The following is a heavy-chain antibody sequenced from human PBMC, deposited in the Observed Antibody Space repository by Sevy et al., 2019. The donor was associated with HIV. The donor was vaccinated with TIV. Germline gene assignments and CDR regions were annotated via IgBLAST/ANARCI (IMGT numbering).Heavy chain of an antibody. V-gene: IGHV3-9*01. CDR3: AKDGGGWYSSGWYYFDI. CDR1: GFNFDDYA. J-gene: IGHJ1*01. D-gene: IGHD6-19*01. CDR2: ISWSSGNI. Sequence: GGSLRLSCAASGFNFDDYAMHWVRQAPGKGLEWVSGISWSSGNIGYADSVKGRFTISRDNTKNTLYLRVNSLRAEDTAVYFCAKDGGGWYSSGWYYFDIWGQGTLVTVSS.